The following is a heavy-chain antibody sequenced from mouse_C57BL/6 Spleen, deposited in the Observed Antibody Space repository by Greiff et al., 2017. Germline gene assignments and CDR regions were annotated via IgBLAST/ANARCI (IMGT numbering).Heavy chain of an antibody. Sequence: QVQLQQPGAELVMPGASVKLSCKASGYTFTSYWMHWVKQRPGQGLEWIGEIDPSDSYTNYNQKFKGKSTLTVDKSSSTAYMQLSSLTSEDSAVYYCARKDKIYYYGNAMDYWGQGTSVTVSS. D-gene: IGHD1-1*01. CDR2: IDPSDSYT. CDR1: GYTFTSYW. CDR3: ARKDKIYYYGNAMDY. V-gene: IGHV1-69*01. J-gene: IGHJ4*01.